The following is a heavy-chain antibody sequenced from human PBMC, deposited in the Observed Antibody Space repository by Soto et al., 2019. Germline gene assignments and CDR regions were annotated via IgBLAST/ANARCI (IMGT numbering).Heavy chain of an antibody. CDR2: ISYDGCNL. V-gene: IGHV3-30-3*01. CDR1: GFSLNSYA. D-gene: IGHD2-21*01. J-gene: IGHJ6*02. CDR3: ESDCSSHTCYRQGGMDV. Sequence: QVQLVESGGGVVQPGRSLTLSCAASGFSLNSYAMHWVRQAPGKGLEWVAVISYDGCNLNNRDSVKGRFTISRDNSKNTVYLQMDSVRTEDTAVYYCESDCSSHTCYRQGGMDVWGQGTTVTVYS.